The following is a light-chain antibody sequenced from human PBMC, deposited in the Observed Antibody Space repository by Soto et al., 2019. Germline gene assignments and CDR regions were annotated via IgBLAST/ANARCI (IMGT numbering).Light chain of an antibody. J-gene: IGLJ1*01. V-gene: IGLV2-8*01. Sequence: QSVLTQPPSASGSPGQSVTISCTGTNKEVGGYKYVSWYQQHPGKAPKLMIYEVSKRPSGVPDRFSGSKSGNTASLTVSGLQAEDEADYYCSSYAGSSYVFGTGTKVTVL. CDR1: NKEVGGYKY. CDR2: EVS. CDR3: SSYAGSSYV.